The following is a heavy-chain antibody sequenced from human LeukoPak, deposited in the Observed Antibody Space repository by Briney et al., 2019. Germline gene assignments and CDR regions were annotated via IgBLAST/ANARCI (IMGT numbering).Heavy chain of an antibody. CDR2: IYYSGST. CDR3: ARMWFSSSWDRQFDP. V-gene: IGHV4-59*01. D-gene: IGHD6-13*01. CDR1: GGSISSYY. Sequence: SETLSLTCTVSGGSISSYYWSWIRQPPGKGLEWIGYIYYSGSTNYNPSLKSRVTISVDTSKNQFSLKLSTVTAADTAVYYCARMWFSSSWDRQFDPWGQGTLVTVSS. J-gene: IGHJ5*02.